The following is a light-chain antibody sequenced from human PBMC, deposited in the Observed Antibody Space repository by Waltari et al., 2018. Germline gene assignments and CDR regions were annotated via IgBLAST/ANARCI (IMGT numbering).Light chain of an antibody. Sequence: QTVVTQEPSLSVSPGGSVTLTRALSSGSFSTTSYPSWYHQTPGQPPRTLVFKTNTRSSGVPDRFSGSILGNKVALTITGAQAEDESDYYCLVYMGSGIWVFGGGTKLTVL. CDR3: LVYMGSGIWV. CDR2: KTN. V-gene: IGLV8-61*01. J-gene: IGLJ3*02. CDR1: SGSFSTTSY.